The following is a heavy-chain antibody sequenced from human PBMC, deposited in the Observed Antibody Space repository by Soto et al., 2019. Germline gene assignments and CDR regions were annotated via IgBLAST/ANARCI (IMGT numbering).Heavy chain of an antibody. J-gene: IGHJ4*02. Sequence: EVQLVESGGGLIQPGGSLRLSCAVSGFTVSNNYMSWVRQAPGKGLEGVSVIYSGGYTAYGDSVKGRFTISRDNSKNTQYLQINRRGRDGRGVFYCATHPGGGGYWGQGTLVTVSS. CDR3: ATHPGGGGY. CDR1: GFTVSNNY. V-gene: IGHV3-53*01. CDR2: IYSGGYT. D-gene: IGHD3-10*01.